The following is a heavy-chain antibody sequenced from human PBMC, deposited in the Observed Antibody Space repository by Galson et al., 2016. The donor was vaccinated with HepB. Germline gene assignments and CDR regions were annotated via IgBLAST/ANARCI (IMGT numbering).Heavy chain of an antibody. CDR3: ASAPYGPKGY. CDR2: IKSRSDGGTT. J-gene: IGHJ4*02. D-gene: IGHD2-21*01. V-gene: IGHV3-15*01. Sequence: SLRLSCAASGFTFSDAWMSWARQAPGKGLEWVGRIKSRSDGGTTVYAAPVKGRFTISRDDSKNTLVLQMNRLKSEDTAVYYCASAPYGPKGYWGQGTLITVSS. CDR1: GFTFSDAW.